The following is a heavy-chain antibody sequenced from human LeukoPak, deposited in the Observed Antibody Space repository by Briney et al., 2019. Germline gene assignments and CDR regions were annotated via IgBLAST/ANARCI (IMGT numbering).Heavy chain of an antibody. V-gene: IGHV4-59*12. J-gene: IGHJ4*02. CDR1: GGSISHYY. CDR2: MYYSGST. CDR3: ARLSYYYDSSGLDY. D-gene: IGHD3-22*01. Sequence: SETLSLTCTVSGGSISHYYWTWIRQPPGKGLEWIGFMYYSGSTNYNPSLKSRVTISVDTSKNQFSLKLSSVTAADTAVYYCARLSYYYDSSGLDYWGQGTLVTVSS.